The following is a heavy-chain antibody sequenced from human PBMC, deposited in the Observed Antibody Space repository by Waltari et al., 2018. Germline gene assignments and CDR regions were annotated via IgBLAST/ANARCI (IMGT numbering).Heavy chain of an antibody. J-gene: IGHJ5*01. Sequence: VQRLQSGNAVKKPGESLKISCEGYGYAFSGYLIAWVRQVPGKGLENMGSIYPDTSDTRYRPSFEGQGTMSADQSTSTAYLQWNSLKASDTAMYYCARFGGASLSYNWFDFWGQGSLVTVSS. V-gene: IGHV5-51*01. D-gene: IGHD3-10*01. CDR2: IYPDTSDT. CDR3: ARFGGASLSYNWFDF. CDR1: GYAFSGYL.